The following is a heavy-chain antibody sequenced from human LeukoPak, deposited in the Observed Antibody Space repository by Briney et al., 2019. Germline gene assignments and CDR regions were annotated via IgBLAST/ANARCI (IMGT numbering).Heavy chain of an antibody. CDR3: ARVRGSGSYYNSYYYYMDV. V-gene: IGHV4-39*07. CDR1: GGSISSSSYH. D-gene: IGHD3-10*01. Sequence: SETLSLTCTVSGGSISSSSYHWGWIRQPPGKGLEWIGTIYYSGSTYYSPSLKSRVTISVDGSKNQFSLKLSSVTAADTAVYYCARVRGSGSYYNSYYYYMDVWGKGTTVTISS. CDR2: IYYSGST. J-gene: IGHJ6*03.